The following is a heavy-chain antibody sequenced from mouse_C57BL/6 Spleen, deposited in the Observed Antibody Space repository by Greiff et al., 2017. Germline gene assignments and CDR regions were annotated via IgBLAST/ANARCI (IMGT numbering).Heavy chain of an antibody. D-gene: IGHD2-5*01. CDR2: IYPGSGNT. V-gene: IGHV1-66*01. J-gene: IGHJ4*01. CDR1: GYSFTSYY. CDR3: ARDYYSNYGYAMDY. Sequence: LVESGPELVKPGASVKISCKASGYSFTSYYIHWVKQRPGQGLEWIGWIYPGSGNTKYNEKFKGKATLTADTSSSTAYMQLSSLTSEDSAVYYCARDYYSNYGYAMDYWGQGTSVTVSS.